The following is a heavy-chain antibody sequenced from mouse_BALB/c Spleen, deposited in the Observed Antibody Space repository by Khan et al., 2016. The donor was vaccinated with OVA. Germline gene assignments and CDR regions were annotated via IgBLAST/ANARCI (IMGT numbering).Heavy chain of an antibody. CDR2: ISTYYGDV. J-gene: IGHJ3*01. V-gene: IGHV1S137*01. Sequence: QIQLVQSGAELVRPGVSVKISCKGSGYTFTDFTMHWVKQSHAKSLEWIGVISTYYGDVTYNQKFKGKATMTVDKSSSTAYMELARLTSEDSAIYYFERGGGGNRFAYWGQGTLVTVSA. CDR3: ERGGGGNRFAY. CDR1: GYTFTDFT.